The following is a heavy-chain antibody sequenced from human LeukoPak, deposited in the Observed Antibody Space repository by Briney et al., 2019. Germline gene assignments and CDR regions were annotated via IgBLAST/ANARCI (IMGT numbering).Heavy chain of an antibody. CDR1: GGSINSYY. D-gene: IGHD2-15*01. CDR3: ASGSDTWGTQPKYYFDY. CDR2: VYLSGST. Sequence: SETLSLTCSVTGGSINSYYWSWIRQPAGKGLEWIGRVYLSGSTNYNPSLKSRVAMSIDTSKKQFSLMLSSVTAADTAVYYCASGSDTWGTQPKYYFDYWGQGSLVTVSS. V-gene: IGHV4-4*07. J-gene: IGHJ4*02.